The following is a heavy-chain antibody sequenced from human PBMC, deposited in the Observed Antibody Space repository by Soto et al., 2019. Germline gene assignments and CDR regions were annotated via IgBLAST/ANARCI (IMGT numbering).Heavy chain of an antibody. J-gene: IGHJ6*02. CDR1: GGSISSGGYS. Sequence: PSETLSLTCAVSGGSISSGGYSWSWIRQPPGKGLEWIGYIYHSGSTYYNPSLKSRVTMSVDKSKNQFSLKLSSVTAADTAVYYCARSYDIVTGYLHYYYYGMDVRGQGTTVTVSS. V-gene: IGHV4-30-2*01. CDR2: IYHSGST. CDR3: ARSYDIVTGYLHYYYYGMDV. D-gene: IGHD3-9*01.